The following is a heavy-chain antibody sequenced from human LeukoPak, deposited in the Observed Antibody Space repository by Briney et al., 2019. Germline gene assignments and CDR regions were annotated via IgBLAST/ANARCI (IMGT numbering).Heavy chain of an antibody. CDR1: GYTFTSYG. Sequence: ASVKVSCKASGYTFTSYGISWVRQAPGQRLEWMGWINAGNGNTKYSQKFQGRVTITRDTSASTAYMELSSLRSEDTAVYYCARSRDDFWSGYYSHGMDVWGQGTTVTVSS. J-gene: IGHJ6*02. D-gene: IGHD3-3*01. CDR2: INAGNGNT. CDR3: ARSRDDFWSGYYSHGMDV. V-gene: IGHV1-3*01.